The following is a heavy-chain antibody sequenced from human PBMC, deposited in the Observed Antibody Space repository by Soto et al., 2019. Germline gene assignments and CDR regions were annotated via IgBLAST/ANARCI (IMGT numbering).Heavy chain of an antibody. Sequence: LRLSCAASEFTFSDYAMHWVRQAPGKGLEWVAVISDDGDKVFYADSMKDRLTISRDNSKSTLFLQLTSLGPEDTALYYCARAHYHDSSGPNGHAFDIWGQGTLVTVSS. CDR3: ARAHYHDSSGPNGHAFDI. CDR1: EFTFSDYA. CDR2: ISDDGDKV. V-gene: IGHV3-30-3*01. J-gene: IGHJ3*02. D-gene: IGHD3-22*01.